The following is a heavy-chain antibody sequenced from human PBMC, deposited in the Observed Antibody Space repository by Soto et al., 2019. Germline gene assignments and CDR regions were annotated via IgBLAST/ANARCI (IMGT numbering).Heavy chain of an antibody. V-gene: IGHV4-30-4*01. CDR3: ARIGLTTALL. CDR2: IYYSGST. J-gene: IGHJ4*02. CDR1: GGSINSGDYY. Sequence: QVQLQESGPGLVKPSQTLSLTCTVSGGSINSGDYYWSWIRQPPGKGLEWIGYIYYSGSTYYNPPLRSRVTISIDTSKNHLLLNLSSVTAADTAVYYCARIGLTTALLWGQGTLVTVSS. D-gene: IGHD4-17*01.